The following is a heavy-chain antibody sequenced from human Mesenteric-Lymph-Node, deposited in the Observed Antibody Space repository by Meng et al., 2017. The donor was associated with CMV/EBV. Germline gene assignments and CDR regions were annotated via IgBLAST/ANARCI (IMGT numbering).Heavy chain of an antibody. CDR3: AAYIKDAFGL. CDR1: GFTLSSYW. V-gene: IGHV3-7*01. J-gene: IGHJ3*01. CDR2: INPDGGEK. Sequence: GESLKISCEASGFTLSSYWMSWVRQGPGKGLEWVANINPDGGEKYYADSVKGRFSIFRDNANNSLYLQMDYLRGDDTAVYSCAAYIKDAFGLWGQGTMVTVSS. D-gene: IGHD2-21*01.